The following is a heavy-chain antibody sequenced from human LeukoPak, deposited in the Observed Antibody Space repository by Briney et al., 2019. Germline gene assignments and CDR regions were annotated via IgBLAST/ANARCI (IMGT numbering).Heavy chain of an antibody. Sequence: GGSLRLSCAASGFTFSSYSMNWVRQAPGKGLEWVSSISSSSSYIYYADSVKGRFTISRDNAKNSLYLQMNSLRAEDTAVYYCARDLYYNDSSGSFDYWGQGTLVTVSS. V-gene: IGHV3-21*01. J-gene: IGHJ4*02. CDR3: ARDLYYNDSSGSFDY. CDR1: GFTFSSYS. CDR2: ISSSSSYI. D-gene: IGHD3-22*01.